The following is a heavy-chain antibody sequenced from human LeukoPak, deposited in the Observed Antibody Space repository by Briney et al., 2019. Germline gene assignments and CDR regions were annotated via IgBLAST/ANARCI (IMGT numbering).Heavy chain of an antibody. Sequence: GGSLRLSCAASGFTFRNFWMNWARQAPGKGLEWVGHIKSKTDGGTTDYVAPVKGRFTISRDDSKNTLNLQMNNLKTEDTALYYCITGPYWGQGTLVTVSS. CDR1: GFTFRNFW. CDR3: ITGPY. CDR2: IKSKTDGGTT. V-gene: IGHV3-15*01. J-gene: IGHJ4*02.